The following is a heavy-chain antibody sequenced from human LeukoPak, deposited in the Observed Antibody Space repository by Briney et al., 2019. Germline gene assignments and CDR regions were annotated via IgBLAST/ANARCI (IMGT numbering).Heavy chain of an antibody. CDR2: IYHKNIYDSGST. V-gene: IGHV4-38-2*02. J-gene: IGHJ6*03. D-gene: IGHD2/OR15-2a*01. CDR1: GYSINSGYY. CDR3: ARETDFYYYMDV. Sequence: PSETLSLTCTVSGYSINSGYYWAWIRQPPGKGLEWIGSIYHKNIYDSGSTYHNPSLKSRVTISIDTSKNQFSLKVNSMTAADTAVYFCARETDFYYYMDVWGKGTTVTVSS.